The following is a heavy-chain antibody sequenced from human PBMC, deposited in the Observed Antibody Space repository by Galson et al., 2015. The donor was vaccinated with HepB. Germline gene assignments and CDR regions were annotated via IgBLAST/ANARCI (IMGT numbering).Heavy chain of an antibody. Sequence: SLRLSCAASGFTFSSYAMHWVRQAPGKGLEYVSAISSNGGSTYYANSVKGRFTISRDNSKNTLYLQMGSLRAEDMAVYYCARAEDYSDYYYNYYGVDVWGQGTTVTVSS. CDR3: ARAEDYSDYYYNYYGVDV. V-gene: IGHV3-64*01. D-gene: IGHD4-11*01. CDR2: ISSNGGST. CDR1: GFTFSSYA. J-gene: IGHJ6*02.